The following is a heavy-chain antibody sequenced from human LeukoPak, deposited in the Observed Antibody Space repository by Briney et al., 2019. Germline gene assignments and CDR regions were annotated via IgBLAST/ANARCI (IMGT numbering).Heavy chain of an antibody. D-gene: IGHD1-7*01. V-gene: IGHV4-38-2*02. J-gene: IGHJ4*02. CDR3: ARLYGNYQNYFDY. CDR1: GSSINTPYY. CDR2: IFHGVTT. Sequence: SETLSLTCTVSGSSINTPYYWAWIRQPPGEGLEWIGNIFHGVTTFYNPSLMNRVAISVDTSKNQFSLKLRSVTAADTAVYYCARLYGNYQNYFDYWGQGTLVTVSS.